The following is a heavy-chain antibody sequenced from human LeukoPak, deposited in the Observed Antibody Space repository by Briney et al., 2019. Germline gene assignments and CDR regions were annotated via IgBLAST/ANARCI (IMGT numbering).Heavy chain of an antibody. Sequence: PSETLSLTCTVSGGSISNYYWSWIRQRPGKGLEWIGYISYSGNTNYNPSLKSRVTISVDTSKNQFSLKLSSVTAADTAVYYCARGRTYRSSSWFDPWGQGTLVTVSS. CDR1: GGSISNYY. V-gene: IGHV4-59*01. J-gene: IGHJ5*02. CDR2: ISYSGNT. CDR3: ARGRTYRSSSWFDP. D-gene: IGHD6-6*01.